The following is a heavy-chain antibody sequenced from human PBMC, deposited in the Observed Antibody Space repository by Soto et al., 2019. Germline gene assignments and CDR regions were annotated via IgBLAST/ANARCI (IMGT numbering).Heavy chain of an antibody. V-gene: IGHV3-23*01. CDR3: ERAIGADFFDY. CDR2: ISDNGANT. D-gene: IGHD6-25*01. J-gene: IGHJ4*02. CDR1: GFTFSNYA. Sequence: PGGSLRLSCIASGFTFSNYAMSWVRQAPGKGLEWVSTISDNGANTFIGDSMKDHFDISRDNSKNTVFLHLSTVRAEDTAIYYCERAIGADFFDYWGQGTQVT.